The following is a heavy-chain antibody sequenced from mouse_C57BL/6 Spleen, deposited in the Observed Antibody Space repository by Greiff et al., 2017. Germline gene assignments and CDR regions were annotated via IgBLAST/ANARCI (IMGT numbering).Heavy chain of an antibody. V-gene: IGHV6-6*01. CDR3: TLIYYDYPWFAY. D-gene: IGHD2-4*01. CDR1: GFTFSDAW. J-gene: IGHJ3*01. Sequence: EVQLQESGGGLVQPGGSMKLSCAASGFTFSDAWMDWVRQSPEKGLEWVAEIRNKANNHATYYAESVKGRFTISRDDSKSSVYLQMNSLRAEDTGIYYCTLIYYDYPWFAYWGQGTLVTVSA. CDR2: IRNKANNHAT.